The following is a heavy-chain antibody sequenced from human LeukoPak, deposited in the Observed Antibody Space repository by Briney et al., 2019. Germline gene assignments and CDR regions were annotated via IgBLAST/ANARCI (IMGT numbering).Heavy chain of an antibody. J-gene: IGHJ4*02. Sequence: GGSLRLSCAVSGXTFSIHWVYWVRQAPGKGLVFVSRINSDGGITKYADSVKGRFTIARDNAKNMLYLEMNSLRVDDTAVYYCASGITAEESVAIDYWGQGTVVTVSS. D-gene: IGHD1-14*01. CDR1: GXTFSIHW. CDR2: INSDGGIT. V-gene: IGHV3-74*03. CDR3: ASGITAEESVAIDY.